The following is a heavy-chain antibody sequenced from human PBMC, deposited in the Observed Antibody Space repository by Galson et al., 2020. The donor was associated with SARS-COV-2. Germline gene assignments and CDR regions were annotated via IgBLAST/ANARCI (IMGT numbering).Heavy chain of an antibody. CDR3: AKVAHIVVVIATIEGPGPVDC. D-gene: IGHD2-21*01. V-gene: IGHV3-23*01. Sequence: GGSLRLSCAASGFTFSSYAMSWVRQAPGKGLEWVSAISGSGGSTYYADSVKGRFTISRDNSKNTLYLQMNSLRAEDTAVYYCAKVAHIVVVIATIEGPGPVDCWGQGTLVTVSS. CDR2: ISGSGGST. J-gene: IGHJ4*02. CDR1: GFTFSSYA.